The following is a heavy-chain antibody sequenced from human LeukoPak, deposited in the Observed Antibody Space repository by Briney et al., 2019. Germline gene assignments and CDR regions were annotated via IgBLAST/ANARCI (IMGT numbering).Heavy chain of an antibody. CDR3: ARGYYCSSTSCYERIAAAGTWYF. V-gene: IGHV4-34*01. CDR1: SESFSGYY. CDR2: INHSGST. J-gene: IGHJ4*02. Sequence: PSETLSLTCAGYSESFSGYYWSWIRQPPGKGLEWIGKINHSGSTNYNPSLKSRVTISVDTSKNQFSLKLNSVTAADTAVYYCARGYYCSSTSCYERIAAAGTWYFWGQGTLVTVSS. D-gene: IGHD2-2*01.